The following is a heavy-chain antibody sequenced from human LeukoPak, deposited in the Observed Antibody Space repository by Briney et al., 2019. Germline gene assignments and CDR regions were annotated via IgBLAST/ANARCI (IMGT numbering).Heavy chain of an antibody. J-gene: IGHJ1*01. D-gene: IGHD3-9*01. CDR3: ARDGHYDILTGYFQD. V-gene: IGHV3-53*01. CDR1: GFTVSSNY. CDR2: IYSCGST. Sequence: GGSLRLSCAASGFTVSSNYMSWVRQAPGKGLEWVSVIYSCGSTYYADSVKGRFTISRDNAKNSLYLQMNSLRAEDTAVYYCARDGHYDILTGYFQDWGQGTLVTVSS.